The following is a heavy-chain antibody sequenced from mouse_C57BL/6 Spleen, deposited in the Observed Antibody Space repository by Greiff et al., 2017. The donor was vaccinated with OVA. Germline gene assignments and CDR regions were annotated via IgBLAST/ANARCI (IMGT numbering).Heavy chain of an antibody. CDR3: AREGDCYGRSPWFAY. J-gene: IGHJ3*01. D-gene: IGHD1-1*01. Sequence: VQLQQPVPELVKPGASVKISCKASGYSFTGYFMNWVKQSHGQSLEWIGRIYPYNVDTFSNQKFKGKAPLPVDTSSSTAHMELRSLTSEDSAVYYCAREGDCYGRSPWFAYWGTGTLVTVSA. V-gene: IGHV1-20*01. CDR1: GYSFTGYF. CDR2: IYPYNVDT.